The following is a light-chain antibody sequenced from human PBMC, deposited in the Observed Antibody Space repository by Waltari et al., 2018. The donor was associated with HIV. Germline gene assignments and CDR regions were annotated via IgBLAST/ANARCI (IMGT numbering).Light chain of an antibody. J-gene: IGLJ2*01. CDR3: CSYARSGIP. Sequence: QSALTRPASVSGSFGQSITISCTGTSSDVGSYNLVSWYQYHPGKAPKLIIYEVSTRPSGGSNRVSGSKSGNTASLTVSGLQAEDEAHYYCCSYARSGIPFGGGTKLTVL. V-gene: IGLV2-23*02. CDR2: EVS. CDR1: SSDVGSYNL.